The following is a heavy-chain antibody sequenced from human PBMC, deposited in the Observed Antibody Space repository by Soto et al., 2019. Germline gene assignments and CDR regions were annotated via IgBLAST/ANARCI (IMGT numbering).Heavy chain of an antibody. CDR3: ARKILGSTSRPNYWYFDP. D-gene: IGHD2-2*01. CDR1: GFTFINYA. J-gene: IGHJ2*01. Sequence: EVQLLESGGGLVQPGGSLRLSCAGSGFTFINYAMNWVRQAPGKGLEWVSSISGGGDATFFADSVRGRFTISSDNSKNTVTLQMNSLGVDDTAVYYCARKILGSTSRPNYWYFDPWGRGTLVTVSS. CDR2: ISGGGDAT. V-gene: IGHV3-23*01.